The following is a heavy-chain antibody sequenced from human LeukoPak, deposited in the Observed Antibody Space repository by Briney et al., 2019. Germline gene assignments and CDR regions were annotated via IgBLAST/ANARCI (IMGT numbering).Heavy chain of an antibody. CDR3: AKDIGLANYDILTGPIDY. CDR2: IRYDVSNK. Sequence: GRSLRLSCAASGFTFSSYGMHWVRQAPGKGLEWVAFIRYDVSNKYYADSVKGRFTISRDNSKNTLYLQMNSLRAEDTAVYYCAKDIGLANYDILTGPIDYWGQGTLVTVSS. V-gene: IGHV3-30*02. J-gene: IGHJ4*02. D-gene: IGHD3-9*01. CDR1: GFTFSSYG.